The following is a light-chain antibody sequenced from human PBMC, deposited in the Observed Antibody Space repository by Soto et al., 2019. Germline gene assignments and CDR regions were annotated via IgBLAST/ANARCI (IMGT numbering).Light chain of an antibody. J-gene: IGKJ2*01. CDR1: QSISTN. CDR2: SAS. CDR3: QQYNKWPNT. V-gene: IGKV3-15*01. Sequence: EIVMTQSPVTLSVSPGEXAALSCRASQSISTNLAWYQQKPGQAPRLLIYSASSRATGLPARFSGSGSGTEFTLTISSLQSDDLAIYYCQQYNKWPNTFGQGTK.